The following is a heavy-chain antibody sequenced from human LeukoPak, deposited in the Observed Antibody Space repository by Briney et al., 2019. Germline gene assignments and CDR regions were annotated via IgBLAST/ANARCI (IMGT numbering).Heavy chain of an antibody. CDR2: INAGNGNT. CDR1: GYTFSIYA. V-gene: IGHV1-3*03. CDR3: ARDVRRVYYDR. J-gene: IGHJ4*02. Sequence: ASVKVSYKASGYTFSIYAMHWVRQAPGQRLEWMGWINAGNGNTKYSQEFQGRVTITRDSSASTAYMELSSLRSEDTAVYYCARDVRRVYYDRWGQGTLVTVFS. D-gene: IGHD3-22*01.